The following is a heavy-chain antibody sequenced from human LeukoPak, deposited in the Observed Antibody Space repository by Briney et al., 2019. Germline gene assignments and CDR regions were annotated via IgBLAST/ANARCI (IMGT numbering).Heavy chain of an antibody. V-gene: IGHV1-69*01. D-gene: IGHD4-17*01. J-gene: IGHJ6*03. CDR2: IIPIFGTA. CDR3: ARVGGNDYGWSHYMDV. CDR1: GGTFSSYA. Sequence: VKVSCKASGGTFSSYAISWVRQAPGQGLEWMGGIIPIFGTANYAQKFQGRVTIIADESTSTAYMELSSLRSEDTAVYYCARVGGNDYGWSHYMDVWGKGTTVTVSS.